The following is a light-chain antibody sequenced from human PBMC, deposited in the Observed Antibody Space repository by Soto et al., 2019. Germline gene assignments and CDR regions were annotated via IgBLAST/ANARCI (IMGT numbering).Light chain of an antibody. CDR2: AVS. CDR1: SSDVGGYNY. V-gene: IGLV2-8*01. CDR3: SSYAGSRVV. Sequence: QSALTQPPSASGSPGQSVTISCTGTSSDVGGYNYVSWYQQHPGKAPHLMIYAVSKRPSGVPDRFSGSKSGNTASLTVSGLLAEDEADYYCSSYAGSRVVFGGGTQLTVL. J-gene: IGLJ7*01.